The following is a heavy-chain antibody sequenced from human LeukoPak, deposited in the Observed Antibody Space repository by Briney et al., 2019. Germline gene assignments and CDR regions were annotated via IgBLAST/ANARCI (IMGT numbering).Heavy chain of an antibody. CDR3: ARAYYYDSKNYYNPTSSFDY. CDR2: ISSSGSGK. V-gene: IGHV3-48*03. CDR1: GFIFSSYE. J-gene: IGHJ4*02. D-gene: IGHD3-10*01. Sequence: PGGSLRLSCAASGFIFSSYEMTWVRQAPGKGLEWVSFISSSGSGKNYADSVKGRFTISRDNAKNSLNLQMNSLRAEDTAVYYCARAYYYDSKNYYNPTSSFDYWGQGTLVTVAS.